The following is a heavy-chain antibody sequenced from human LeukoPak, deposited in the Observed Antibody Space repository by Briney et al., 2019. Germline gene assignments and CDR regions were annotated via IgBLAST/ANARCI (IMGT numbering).Heavy chain of an antibody. CDR3: ARESTRADYYDSSGRLDY. D-gene: IGHD3-22*01. CDR1: GGTFSSYA. J-gene: IGHJ4*02. Sequence: SVKLSCKASGGTFSSYAISWVRQAPGQGLEWMGGIIPIFGTANYAQKFQGRVTITADESTGTAYMELSSLRSEDTAVYYCARESTRADYYDSSGRLDYWGQGTLVTVSS. CDR2: IIPIFGTA. V-gene: IGHV1-69*13.